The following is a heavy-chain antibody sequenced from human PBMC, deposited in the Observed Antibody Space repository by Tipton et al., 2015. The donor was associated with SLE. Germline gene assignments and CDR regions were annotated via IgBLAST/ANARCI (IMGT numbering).Heavy chain of an antibody. CDR3: ARRSLLAVPK. CDR2: IYDGGST. J-gene: IGHJ4*02. D-gene: IGHD3-3*02. CDR1: GGSMSSYY. Sequence: TLSLTCTVSGGSMSSYYWNWIRQAPGKGLEWVGSIYDGGSTYYNPSLKSRVTISADTPNKHFSLKLSSVTAADTAVYYCARRSLLAVPKWGQGTLVTVSS. V-gene: IGHV4-59*05.